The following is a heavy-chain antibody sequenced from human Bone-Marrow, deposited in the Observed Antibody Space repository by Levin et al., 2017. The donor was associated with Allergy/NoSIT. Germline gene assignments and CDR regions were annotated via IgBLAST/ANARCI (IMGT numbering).Heavy chain of an antibody. CDR1: GFTVSSSY. CDR2: IYGGGST. V-gene: IGHV3-53*01. J-gene: IGHJ4*02. D-gene: IGHD3-22*01. Sequence: ASVKVSCAASGFTVSSSYMTWVRQAPGKGLDWVSVIYGGGSTYYADSVKGRFAISRDNSKNTLYLQMNSLRAEDTAVYYCARVPHYYDSSDYYGGGDYWGQGTLVTVSS. CDR3: ARVPHYYDSSDYYGGGDY.